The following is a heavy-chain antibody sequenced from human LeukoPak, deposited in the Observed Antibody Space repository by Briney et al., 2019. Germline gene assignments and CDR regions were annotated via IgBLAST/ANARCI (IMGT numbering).Heavy chain of an antibody. V-gene: IGHV4-61*02. Sequence: SETLSLTCTVSGVSISSGSYHWSWIPQPTGKALELIGRIYTSGSPNYNPSLKSRVTISVDTSKNQFSLKLSSVTAADTAVYYCARDRDYLSYGMDVWGQGTTVTVSS. J-gene: IGHJ6*02. CDR3: ARDRDYLSYGMDV. CDR1: GVSISSGSYH. CDR2: IYTSGSP.